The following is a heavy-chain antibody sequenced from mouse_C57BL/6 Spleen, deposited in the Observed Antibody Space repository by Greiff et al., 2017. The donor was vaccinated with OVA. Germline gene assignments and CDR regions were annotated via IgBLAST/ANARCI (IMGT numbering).Heavy chain of an antibody. V-gene: IGHV1-42*01. CDR2: INPSTGGT. CDR1: GYSFTGYY. D-gene: IGHD2-1*01. J-gene: IGHJ4*01. Sequence: VQLQQSGPELVKPGASVKISCKASGYSFTGYYMNWVKQSPEKSLEWIGEINPSTGGTTYNQKFKAKATLTVDKSSSTAYMQLKSLTSEDSAVYYCAIYYGNYGAMDYWGQGTSVTVSS. CDR3: AIYYGNYGAMDY.